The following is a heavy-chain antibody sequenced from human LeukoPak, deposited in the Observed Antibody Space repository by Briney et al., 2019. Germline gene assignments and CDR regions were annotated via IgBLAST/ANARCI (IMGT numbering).Heavy chain of an antibody. V-gene: IGHV3-23*01. CDR2: ISGSGGST. Sequence: GGSLRLSCAASGFTFSSYAMSWVRQAPGKGLEWVSAISGSGGSTYYADSVKGRFTISRDNSKNTLYLQMNSLRAEDTAVYYCANGGLYGDYVSYYFDYWGQGTLGIVSS. CDR1: GFTFSSYA. J-gene: IGHJ4*02. D-gene: IGHD4-17*01. CDR3: ANGGLYGDYVSYYFDY.